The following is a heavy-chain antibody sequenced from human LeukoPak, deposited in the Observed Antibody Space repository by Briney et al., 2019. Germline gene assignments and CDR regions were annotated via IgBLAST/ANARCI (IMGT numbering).Heavy chain of an antibody. J-gene: IGHJ1*01. CDR3: ARDEGEQPTQH. V-gene: IGHV3-7*01. D-gene: IGHD1-26*01. CDR2: INQDGSEK. Sequence: GGSLRLSCAASGFTFSSYWMTWVRQAPGKGLEWVANINQDGSEKYYVDSVKGRFTISRDDAKNSLYLQMNSLRAEDTAVYYCARDEGEQPTQHWGQGTLVTVSS. CDR1: GFTFSSYW.